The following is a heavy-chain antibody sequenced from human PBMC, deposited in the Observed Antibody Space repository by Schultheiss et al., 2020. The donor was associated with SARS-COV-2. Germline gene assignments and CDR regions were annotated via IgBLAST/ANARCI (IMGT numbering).Heavy chain of an antibody. J-gene: IGHJ4*02. CDR1: GFTFSSYG. Sequence: GSLRLSCAASGFTFSSYGMHWVRQAPGKGLEWVAVIWYDGSNKYYADSVKGRFTISRDNSKNTLNLEMNSLRAEDTAVYYCARDSTYCSGDCSFDYWGQGTLVTVSS. V-gene: IGHV3-33*01. D-gene: IGHD2-21*02. CDR2: IWYDGSNK. CDR3: ARDSTYCSGDCSFDY.